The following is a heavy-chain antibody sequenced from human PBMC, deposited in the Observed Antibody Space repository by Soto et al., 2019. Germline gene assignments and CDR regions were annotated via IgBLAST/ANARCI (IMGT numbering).Heavy chain of an antibody. CDR1: GYTFTGYY. CDR3: ARYRVVVVPAAIDYYGMDV. D-gene: IGHD2-2*02. J-gene: IGHJ6*02. V-gene: IGHV1-2*02. CDR2: INPNSGGT. Sequence: GASVKVSCKASGYTFTGYYMHWVRQAPGQGLEWMGWINPNSGGTNYAQKFQGRVTMTRDTSISTAYMEPSRLRSDDTAVYYCARYRVVVVPAAIDYYGMDVWGQGTTVTVSS.